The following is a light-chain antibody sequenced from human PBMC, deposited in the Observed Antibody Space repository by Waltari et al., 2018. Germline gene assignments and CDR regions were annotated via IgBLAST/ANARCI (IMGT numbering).Light chain of an antibody. CDR2: GNS. V-gene: IGLV1-40*01. CDR3: QSYDSSLSGWV. CDR1: SSNIGAGQD. Sequence: QPVLTPPPSVSGAPGQRVTISCTGSSSNIGAGQDVHWYQQLQGPTTKLLIYGNSNRPSGVPHRFSGSKSGTSASLAITGLQAEDEADYYCQSYDSSLSGWVFGGGTKLTVL. J-gene: IGLJ3*02.